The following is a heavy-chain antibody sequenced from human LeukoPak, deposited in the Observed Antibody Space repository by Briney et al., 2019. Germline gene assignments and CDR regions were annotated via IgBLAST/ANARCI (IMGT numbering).Heavy chain of an antibody. CDR3: ARGVYHRGDS. J-gene: IGHJ4*02. Sequence: ASLKASCKTSGYTFTDYDINCVRQASGQGLEWMVWVSPKTGSTAYAQRFQRRISMTRDTSTDTAHMELSSLTSDDTAIYFCARGVYHRGDSWGQGTLVTVSS. CDR1: GYTFTDYD. CDR2: VSPKTGST. V-gene: IGHV1-8*01. D-gene: IGHD3-16*01.